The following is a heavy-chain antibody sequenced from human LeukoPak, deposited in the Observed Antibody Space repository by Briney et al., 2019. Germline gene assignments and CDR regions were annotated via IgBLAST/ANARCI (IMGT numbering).Heavy chain of an antibody. Sequence: GGSLRLSCAASGFTFSSYWMHWVRQAPGKGLVWVSRINSDGSSTTYADSVRGRFTVSRDNAKKSLYLQMNSLRAEDTGVYYCARDPPDYWGQGILVTVSS. CDR2: INSDGSST. J-gene: IGHJ4*02. CDR1: GFTFSSYW. CDR3: ARDPPDY. V-gene: IGHV3-74*01.